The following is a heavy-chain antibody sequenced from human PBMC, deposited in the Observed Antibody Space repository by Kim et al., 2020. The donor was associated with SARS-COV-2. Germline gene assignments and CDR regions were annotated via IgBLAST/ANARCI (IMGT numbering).Heavy chain of an antibody. Sequence: SETLSLSCSVSGASINSGSYFWNWIRQPPGGGLEWIGYIYYSGSAKYNPSLKSRVTISLDTSMAQFFLKLSSVTAADTAVYYCARTPRVQYGSGGSFYPHWLDPWGQGTLVTVS. CDR2: IYYSGSA. J-gene: IGHJ5*02. CDR1: GASINSGSYF. V-gene: IGHV4-61*01. D-gene: IGHD2-15*01. CDR3: ARTPRVQYGSGGSFYPHWLDP.